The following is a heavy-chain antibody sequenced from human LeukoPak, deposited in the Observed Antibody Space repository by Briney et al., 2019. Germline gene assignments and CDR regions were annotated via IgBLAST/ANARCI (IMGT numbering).Heavy chain of an antibody. D-gene: IGHD6-13*01. CDR2: IWYDGSNK. CDR1: GFTFSSCG. Sequence: GGSLRLSCAASGFTFSSCGMHWVRQAPGKGLERVAVIWYDGSNKYYADSVKGRFTISRDNSKNTLYLQMNSLRAEDTAVYYCARGYIAAAGYFDYWGQGTLVTVSS. J-gene: IGHJ4*02. CDR3: ARGYIAAAGYFDY. V-gene: IGHV3-33*01.